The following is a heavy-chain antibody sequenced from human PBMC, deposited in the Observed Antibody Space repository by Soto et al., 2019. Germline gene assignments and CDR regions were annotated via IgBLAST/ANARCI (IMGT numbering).Heavy chain of an antibody. CDR1: GGSFSGYY. J-gene: IGHJ4*02. Sequence: SETLSLTCAVYGGSFSGYYWSWIRQPPGKGLEWIGEINHSGSTNYNPSLKSRVTISVDTSKNQFSLKLSSVTAADTAVYYCARGYYYGSGSYYPYYFDYWGQGTLVTVSS. CDR3: ARGYYYGSGSYYPYYFDY. D-gene: IGHD3-10*01. CDR2: INHSGST. V-gene: IGHV4-34*01.